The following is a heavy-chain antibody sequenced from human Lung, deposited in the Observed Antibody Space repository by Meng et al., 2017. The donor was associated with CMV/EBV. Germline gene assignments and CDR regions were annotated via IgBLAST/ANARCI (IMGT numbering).Heavy chain of an antibody. D-gene: IGHD3-10*01. Sequence: GEXXKIFCAASGFTFSYYKMNWVRQAPGKGLEWVSSTTSESSYIFYADSVKGRFTVSRDKAKNSLYLQMNSLRAEDTAVYYCARIFEHVGELPITPLYYYGMAVWGPGNXVPCSS. V-gene: IGHV3-21*01. CDR1: GFTFSYYK. CDR3: ARIFEHVGELPITPLYYYGMAV. CDR2: TTSESSYI. J-gene: IGHJ6*01.